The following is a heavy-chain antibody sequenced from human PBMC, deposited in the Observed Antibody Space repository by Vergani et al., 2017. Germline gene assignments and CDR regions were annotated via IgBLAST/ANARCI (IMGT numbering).Heavy chain of an antibody. CDR3: ASTITIFGVVISGWFDP. CDR1: GGTFSSYA. CDR2: IIPIFGTA. J-gene: IGHJ5*02. D-gene: IGHD3-3*01. V-gene: IGHV1-69*06. Sequence: QVQLVQSGAEVKKPGSSVKVSCKASGGTFSSYAISWVRQAPGQGLEWMGGIIPIFGTANYAQKFQGRVTITADKSTSTAYMELSSLRSEDTAVYYCASTITIFGVVISGWFDPWGQGTLVTVSS.